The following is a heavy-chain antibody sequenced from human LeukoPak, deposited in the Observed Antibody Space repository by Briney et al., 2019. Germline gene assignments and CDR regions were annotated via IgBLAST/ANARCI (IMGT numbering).Heavy chain of an antibody. J-gene: IGHJ6*02. D-gene: IGHD6-19*01. Sequence: SETLSLTCAVYGGSFRGYYWSWIRQPPGKGLEWIGEINHSGSTNYNPSLKSRVTISVDTSKNQFSLKLSSVTAADTAVYYCARDRVVAGPFYYYYGMDVWGQGTTVTVSS. CDR1: GGSFRGYY. CDR2: INHSGST. CDR3: ARDRVVAGPFYYYYGMDV. V-gene: IGHV4-34*01.